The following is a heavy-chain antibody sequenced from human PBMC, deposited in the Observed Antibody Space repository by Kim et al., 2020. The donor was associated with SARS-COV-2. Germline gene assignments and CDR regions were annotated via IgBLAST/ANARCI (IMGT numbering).Heavy chain of an antibody. J-gene: IGHJ6*04. CDR3: ARVAYYYGAAYHYYYNMDV. Sequence: SVTVSCRASGGTFSSHGITWVRQAPGQGLEWMGGIIPILGRANYSQKFQGRVTITADESTSTAYMELRSLISEDTAVYYCARVAYYYGAAYHYYYNMDVWGKGTTVTVSS. V-gene: IGHV1-69*10. D-gene: IGHD3-10*01. CDR2: IIPILGRA. CDR1: GGTFSSHG.